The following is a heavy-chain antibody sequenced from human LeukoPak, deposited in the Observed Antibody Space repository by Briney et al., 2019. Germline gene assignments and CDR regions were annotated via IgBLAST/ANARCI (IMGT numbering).Heavy chain of an antibody. J-gene: IGHJ4*02. D-gene: IGHD6-13*01. Sequence: PGRSLRLSCAASGFTFDDYAMHWVRQAPGKGLEWVSGISWNSGSIGYADSVKGRFTISRDNAKNSLYLQMNSLRAEDMALYYCAKSRWSSSWYYFDYWGQGTLVTVSS. CDR2: ISWNSGSI. V-gene: IGHV3-9*03. CDR3: AKSRWSSSWYYFDY. CDR1: GFTFDDYA.